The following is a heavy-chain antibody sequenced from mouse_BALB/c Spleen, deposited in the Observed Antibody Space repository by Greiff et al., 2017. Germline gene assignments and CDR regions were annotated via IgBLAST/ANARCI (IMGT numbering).Heavy chain of an antibody. Sequence: VQVVESGPGLVAPSQSLSITCTVSGFSLTSYGVHWVRQPPGKGLEWLGVIWAGGSTNYNSALMSRLSISKDNSKSQVFLKMNSLQTDDTAMYYCARDRYYGSSYGYFDVWGAGTTVTVSS. J-gene: IGHJ1*01. D-gene: IGHD1-1*01. CDR3: ARDRYYGSSYGYFDV. V-gene: IGHV2-9*02. CDR1: GFSLTSYG. CDR2: IWAGGST.